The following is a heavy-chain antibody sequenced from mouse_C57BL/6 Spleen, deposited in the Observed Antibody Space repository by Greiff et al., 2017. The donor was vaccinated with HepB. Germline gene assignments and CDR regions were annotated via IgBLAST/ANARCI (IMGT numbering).Heavy chain of an antibody. V-gene: IGHV5-6*01. CDR2: ISSGGSYT. D-gene: IGHD2-1*01. CDR1: GFTFSSYG. CDR3: ARHYGNSWFAY. J-gene: IGHJ3*01. Sequence: EVKLMESGGDLVKPGGSLKLSCAASGFTFSSYGMSWVRQTPDKRLEWVATISSGGSYTYYPDSVKGRFTISRDNAKNTLYLQMSSLKSEDTAMYYCARHYGNSWFAYWGQGTLVTVSA.